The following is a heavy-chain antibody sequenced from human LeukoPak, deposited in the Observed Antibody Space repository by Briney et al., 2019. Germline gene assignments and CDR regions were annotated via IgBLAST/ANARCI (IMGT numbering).Heavy chain of an antibody. J-gene: IGHJ4*02. CDR2: FYSGGSA. CDR1: GGSISSSNYY. Sequence: PSEALSLTCIVPGGSISSSNYYWAWIRQPPGKGLEWIGTFYSGGSAYYNPSLTSRVSISKDASDNQFSLRLYSVTAADTAVYYCARKQGGTMYDVWGQGTQVTVSS. CDR3: ARKQGGTMYDV. D-gene: IGHD1-7*01. V-gene: IGHV4-39*07.